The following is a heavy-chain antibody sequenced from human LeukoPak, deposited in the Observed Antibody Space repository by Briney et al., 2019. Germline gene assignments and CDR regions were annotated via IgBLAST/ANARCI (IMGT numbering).Heavy chain of an antibody. CDR2: INTNTGRT. CDR3: ARGVLRWDAFDI. Sequence: ASVKVACKASGYTFSDYYMHWVRQAPGQGPEWMGWINTNTGRTTYAQKFQGRVTMTRDTSISTAYMELSRLRSDDTAVYYCARGVLRWDAFDIWGQGTMVTVSS. V-gene: IGHV1-2*02. CDR1: GYTFSDYY. D-gene: IGHD3-10*01. J-gene: IGHJ3*02.